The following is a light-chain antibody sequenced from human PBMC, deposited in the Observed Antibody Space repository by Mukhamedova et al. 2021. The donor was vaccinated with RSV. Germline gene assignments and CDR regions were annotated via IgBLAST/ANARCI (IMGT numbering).Light chain of an antibody. CDR1: SGDIGGHNY. J-gene: IGLJ3*02. CDR2: DVS. CDR3: CSYADTNVVL. Sequence: SGDIGGHNYVSWYQQHSGEAPKFLIFDVSERPSGVPNRFSGSKSGNTAFLTISGLQADDEAYYYCCSYADTNVVLFGGGTKVTV. V-gene: IGLV2-11*03.